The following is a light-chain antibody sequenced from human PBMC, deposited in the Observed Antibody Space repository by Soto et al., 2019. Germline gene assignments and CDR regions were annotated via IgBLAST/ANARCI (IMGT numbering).Light chain of an antibody. J-gene: IGKJ5*01. CDR3: QQLNSYPIT. CDR1: QGISSY. Sequence: DIQLTQSPSFLSASVGDRVTITCRASQGISSYLAWYQQKPGKAPKLLIYTASTLQSGVPSRFSGSGSGTEFTRIISSLQPEDFATYYCQQLNSYPITFGQGTRLEIK. V-gene: IGKV1-9*01. CDR2: TAS.